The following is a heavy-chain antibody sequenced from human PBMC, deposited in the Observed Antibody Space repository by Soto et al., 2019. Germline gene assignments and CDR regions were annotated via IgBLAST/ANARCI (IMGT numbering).Heavy chain of an antibody. CDR3: ARGQTGGGWGYYFDY. CDR2: IIPIFGTA. J-gene: IGHJ4*02. V-gene: IGHV1-69*12. D-gene: IGHD3-16*01. Sequence: QVQLVQSGAEVKKPGSSVKVSCKASGGTFSSYAIDWVRQAPGQGLEWMGGIIPIFGTADYAQKFQGRVTISADESTSTAHMGLSSLRSEDTAAYYCARGQTGGGWGYYFDYWGQGTLVTVSS. CDR1: GGTFSSYA.